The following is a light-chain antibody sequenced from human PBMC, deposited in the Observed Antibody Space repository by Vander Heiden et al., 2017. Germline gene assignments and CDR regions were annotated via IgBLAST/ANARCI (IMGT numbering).Light chain of an antibody. CDR3: QQYVTSQGFT. V-gene: IGKV3-20*01. CDR2: GAS. J-gene: IGKJ2*01. Sequence: EIVLTQSPGALSLSPGEGATFSCRASQSVSSTSLAWYQQKPGQAPRLLIYGASSRATGIPDRFSGSGSGTDFTLTITRLEPEDFAVYYCQQYVTSQGFTFGQGTKLEIK. CDR1: QSVSSTS.